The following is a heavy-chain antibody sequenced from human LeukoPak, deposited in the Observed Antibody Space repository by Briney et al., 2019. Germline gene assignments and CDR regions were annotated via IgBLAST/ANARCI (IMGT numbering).Heavy chain of an antibody. CDR3: ARDVSGSYPLDY. CDR1: GGSISSSNW. Sequence: PSETLSLTCAVSGGSISSSNWWSWVRQPPGKGLEWIGEIYHSGSTNYNPSLKSRVTISVDKSKNQFSLKLSPVTAADTAVYYCARDVSGSYPLDYWGQGTLVTVSS. CDR2: IYHSGST. J-gene: IGHJ4*02. D-gene: IGHD3-16*02. V-gene: IGHV4-4*02.